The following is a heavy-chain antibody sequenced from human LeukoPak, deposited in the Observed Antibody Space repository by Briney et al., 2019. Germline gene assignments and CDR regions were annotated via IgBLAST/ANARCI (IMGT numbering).Heavy chain of an antibody. CDR1: GGSLSGYY. D-gene: IGHD3-10*01. V-gene: IGHV4-34*01. J-gene: IGHJ1*01. CDR2: INHSGST. Sequence: SETLSLTCAVYGGSLSGYYWSWIRQPPGKGLEWIGEINHSGSTNYNPSLKSRVTISVDTSKNQFSLKLSSVTAADTAVYYCARGCVVRGKRSKEYFQHWGQGTLVTVSS. CDR3: ARGCVVRGKRSKEYFQH.